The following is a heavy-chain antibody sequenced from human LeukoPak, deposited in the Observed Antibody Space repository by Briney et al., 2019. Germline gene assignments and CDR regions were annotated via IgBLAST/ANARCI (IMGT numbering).Heavy chain of an antibody. CDR3: ARGDYGDYWNYYYMDV. J-gene: IGHJ6*03. CDR2: ISSTSSTI. V-gene: IGHV3-48*01. Sequence: GGSLRLSCAASGFTFSSYSMNWVRQAPGKGLEWVSYISSTSSTIYYADSVKGRFTISRDTAKNSLYLQMNSLRAEDTAVYSCARGDYGDYWNYYYMDVWGKGTTVTISS. D-gene: IGHD4-17*01. CDR1: GFTFSSYS.